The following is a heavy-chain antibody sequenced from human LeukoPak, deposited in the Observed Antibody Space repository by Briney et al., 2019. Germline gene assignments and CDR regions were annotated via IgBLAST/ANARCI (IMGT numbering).Heavy chain of an antibody. V-gene: IGHV4-59*01. CDR2: IYYSGST. CDR1: GGSFSGYY. CDR3: ARAYYYDSSGFDY. D-gene: IGHD3-22*01. Sequence: PSETLSLTCAVYGGSFSGYYWSWIRQPPGKGLEWIGYIYYSGSTNYNPSLKSRVTISVDTSKNQFSLKLSSVTAADTAVYYCARAYYYDSSGFDYWGQGTLVTVSS. J-gene: IGHJ4*02.